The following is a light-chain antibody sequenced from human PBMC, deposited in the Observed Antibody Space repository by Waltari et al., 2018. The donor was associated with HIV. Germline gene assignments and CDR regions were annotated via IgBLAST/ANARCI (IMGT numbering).Light chain of an antibody. V-gene: IGLV2-14*01. CDR2: AVS. J-gene: IGLJ2*01. CDR1: TSDIGDSAY. CDR3: SSYTAANTIL. Sequence: QSALTQPASVSGSLGQSITVSCTGTTSDIGDSAYVSWYQQLPDKAPTLIIYAVSNRPSGVSHRFSGSKSGNTASLTISGLQSDDESTYFCSSYTAANTILFGGGTKLTVL.